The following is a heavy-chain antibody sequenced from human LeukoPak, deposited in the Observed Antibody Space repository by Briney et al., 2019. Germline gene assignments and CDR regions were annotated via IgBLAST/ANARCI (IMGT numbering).Heavy chain of an antibody. D-gene: IGHD3-9*01. V-gene: IGHV3-30*04. CDR3: ARFYYDILTGPGGGEPLDY. CDR1: GFTFSSYA. J-gene: IGHJ4*02. CDR2: ISYDGSNK. Sequence: GRSLRLSCAASGFTFSSYATHWVRQAPGKGLEWVAVISYDGSNKYYADSVKGRFTISRDNSKNTLYLQMNSLRAEDTAVYYCARFYYDILTGPGGGEPLDYWGQGTLVTVSS.